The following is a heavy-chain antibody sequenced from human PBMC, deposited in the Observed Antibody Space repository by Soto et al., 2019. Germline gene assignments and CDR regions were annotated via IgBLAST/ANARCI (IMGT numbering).Heavy chain of an antibody. CDR2: IYYSGST. D-gene: IGHD1-1*01. Sequence: SETLSLTCTVSGGSISSYYWSWIRQPPGKGLEWIGYIYYSGSTNYNPSLKSRVTISVDTSKNQFSLKLSSVTAADTAVYYCAGLQPGSERYYYYYYMDVWGKGTTVTVSS. CDR1: GGSISSYY. CDR3: AGLQPGSERYYYYYYMDV. V-gene: IGHV4-59*08. J-gene: IGHJ6*03.